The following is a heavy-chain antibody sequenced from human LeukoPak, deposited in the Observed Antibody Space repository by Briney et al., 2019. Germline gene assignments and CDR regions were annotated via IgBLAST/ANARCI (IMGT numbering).Heavy chain of an antibody. CDR3: ARAPYYDFILDY. D-gene: IGHD3-3*01. CDR1: GFTFGDHG. Sequence: GGSLRLSCTTSGFTFGDHGLSWFRQGPGKGLEWVGFIRSKTYGGGIEYAASVKGRFTISRDDSKSIAYLRMNSLKTEDTAVYYCARAPYYDFILDYWGQGTLVTVSS. J-gene: IGHJ4*02. CDR2: IRSKTYGGGI. V-gene: IGHV3-49*03.